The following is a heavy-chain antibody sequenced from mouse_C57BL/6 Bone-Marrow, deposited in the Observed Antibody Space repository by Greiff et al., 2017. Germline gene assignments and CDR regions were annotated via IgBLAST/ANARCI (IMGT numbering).Heavy chain of an antibody. J-gene: IGHJ3*01. V-gene: IGHV1-58*01. CDR2: IYIGNGYT. CDR3: ARGGYYGSAFAY. Sequence: VQLQQSGAELVKPGASVKISCKASGYAFSSYWMNWVKQRPGQGLEWIGYIYIGNGYTEYNEKFKGKATLTSDTSSSTAYMQLSSLTSEDSAIYFCARGGYYGSAFAYWGQGTLVTVSA. D-gene: IGHD1-1*01. CDR1: GYAFSSYW.